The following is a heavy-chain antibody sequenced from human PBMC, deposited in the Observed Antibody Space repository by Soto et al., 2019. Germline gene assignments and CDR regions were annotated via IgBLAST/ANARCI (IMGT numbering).Heavy chain of an antibody. Sequence: GESLKISCKGSGYSFTSYWISWVRQMPGKGLEWMGRIDPSDSYTNYSPSFQGHVTISADKSISTAYLQWSSLKASDTAMYYCARHLYFAGSYSDYYGMDVWGQGTTVTVSS. J-gene: IGHJ6*02. CDR3: ARHLYFAGSYSDYYGMDV. D-gene: IGHD3-10*01. CDR2: IDPSDSYT. CDR1: GYSFTSYW. V-gene: IGHV5-10-1*01.